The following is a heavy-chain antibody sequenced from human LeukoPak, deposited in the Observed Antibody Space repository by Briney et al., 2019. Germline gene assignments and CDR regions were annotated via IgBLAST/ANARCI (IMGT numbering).Heavy chain of an antibody. CDR1: GGTFSSYA. D-gene: IGHD3-22*01. V-gene: IGHV1-69*13. CDR3: ARENVEYYDSSGYYMDY. CDR2: IIPIFGTA. Sequence: SVKVSCKASGGTFSSYAISWVRQAPGQGLEWMGGIIPIFGTANYAQKFQGRVTITADESTSTAYMELRSLRSDDTAVYYCARENVEYYDSSGYYMDYWGQGTLVTVSS. J-gene: IGHJ4*02.